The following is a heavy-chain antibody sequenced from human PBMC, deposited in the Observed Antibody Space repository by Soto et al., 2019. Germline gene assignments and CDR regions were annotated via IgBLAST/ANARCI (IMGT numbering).Heavy chain of an antibody. CDR1: GFTFSSYA. J-gene: IGHJ5*02. CDR2: ISGSGGST. Sequence: GGSLRLSCAASGFTFSSYAMSWVRQAPGKGLEWVSAISGSGGSTYYADSVKGRFTISRDNSKNTLYLQMNSLRAEDTAVYYCAKCPSGSYYFGWFDPWGQGTLVTVSS. V-gene: IGHV3-23*01. D-gene: IGHD3-10*01. CDR3: AKCPSGSYYFGWFDP.